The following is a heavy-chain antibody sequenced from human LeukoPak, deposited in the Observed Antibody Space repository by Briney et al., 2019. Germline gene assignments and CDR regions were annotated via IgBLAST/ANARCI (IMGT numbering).Heavy chain of an antibody. CDR3: ASGSDWYKVFDY. V-gene: IGHV3-48*03. J-gene: IGHJ4*02. CDR2: ISRSGSTM. CDR1: GFTFSSYE. D-gene: IGHD6-19*01. Sequence: GGSLRLSCAASGFTFSSYEMNWVRQAPGKGLEWVSYISRSGSTMYYADSVKGRFTISRDNAKNSLYLQMNSLKAEDTAVYYCASGSDWYKVFDYWGQGTLVTVSS.